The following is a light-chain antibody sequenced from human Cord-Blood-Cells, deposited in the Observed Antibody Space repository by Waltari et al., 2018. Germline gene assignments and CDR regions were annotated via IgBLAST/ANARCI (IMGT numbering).Light chain of an antibody. CDR2: GAS. J-gene: IGKJ2*01. V-gene: IGKV3-15*01. CDR1: QSVSSN. CDR3: QQYNNWPPHDT. Sequence: IVMTQSPATLSVSRGERATLSCRASQSVSSNLAWYQQKPGQAPRLLIYGASTRATGIPARFSGSGSGTEFTLTISSLQSEDFAVYYCQQYNNWPPHDTFGQGTKLEIK.